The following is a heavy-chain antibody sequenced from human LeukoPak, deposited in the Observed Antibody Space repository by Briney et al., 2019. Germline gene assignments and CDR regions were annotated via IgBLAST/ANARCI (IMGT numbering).Heavy chain of an antibody. V-gene: IGHV3-23*01. J-gene: IGHJ6*02. CDR1: GFTFRLSA. Sequence: PGGSLKLSCEASGFTFRLSAMTWVRQAPGKGLECVSSISGHGGSTYYADSVKGRWTISRDNSKNTLYLQMDSLTAEDTAVYFCAKAINFDWLPYYNDHGIDVWGQGATVTVSS. CDR3: AKAINFDWLPYYNDHGIDV. CDR2: ISGHGGST. D-gene: IGHD3-9*01.